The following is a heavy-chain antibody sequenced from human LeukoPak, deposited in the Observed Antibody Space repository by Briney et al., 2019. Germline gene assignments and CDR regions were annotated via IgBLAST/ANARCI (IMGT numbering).Heavy chain of an antibody. CDR1: GLTFGTYT. D-gene: IGHD6-6*01. Sequence: QTGGSLRLSCTVSGLTFGTYTMNWIRQAPGKGLEWVAAISFDGSDRFYADSVKGRFTVSSDNSKNTLFLEMESLRADDSAIYFCARSLIRPYFDYWGQGTLLTVSS. V-gene: IGHV3-30*04. CDR3: ARSLIRPYFDY. CDR2: ISFDGSDR. J-gene: IGHJ4*02.